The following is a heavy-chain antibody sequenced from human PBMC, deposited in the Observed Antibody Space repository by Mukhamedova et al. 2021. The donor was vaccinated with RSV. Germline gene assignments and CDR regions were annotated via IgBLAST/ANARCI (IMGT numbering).Heavy chain of an antibody. D-gene: IGHD6-19*01. V-gene: IGHV1-46*01. CDR2: INPRGDST. CDR3: ARGLSSGLLDY. J-gene: IGHJ4*02. Sequence: GLEWMGVINPRGDSTSYGQKFQGRVNMTRDTSTSTVYMELSSLISEDTAVHYCARGLSSGLLDYWGQGTLVTVSS.